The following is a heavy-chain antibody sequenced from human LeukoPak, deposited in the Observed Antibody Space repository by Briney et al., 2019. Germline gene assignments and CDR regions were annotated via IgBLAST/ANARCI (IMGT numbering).Heavy chain of an antibody. V-gene: IGHV1-18*01. CDR1: GYTFTSYG. D-gene: IGHD2-15*01. Sequence: ASVKVSCKASGYTFTSYGISWARQAPGQGLEWMGWISAYNGNTNYAQKLQGRVTMTTDTSTSTAYMELRSLRSDDTAVYYCARDLEVVVAATSGYWGQGTLVTVSS. CDR3: ARDLEVVVAATSGY. CDR2: ISAYNGNT. J-gene: IGHJ4*02.